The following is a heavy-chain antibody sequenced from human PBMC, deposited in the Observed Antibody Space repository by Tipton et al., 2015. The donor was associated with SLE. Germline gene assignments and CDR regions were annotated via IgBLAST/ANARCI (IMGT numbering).Heavy chain of an antibody. Sequence: SLRLSCVGSRFNFSRDWMSWVRQAPGKGLEWVGNIKKDGSEKHYVDSVKGRFTISRDNADNSLYLQMDNLRVEDTAIYYCARDPGSNTWGAFDIWGQGTMVTVSS. CDR2: IKKDGSEK. V-gene: IGHV3-7*01. J-gene: IGHJ3*02. CDR1: RFNFSRDW. CDR3: ARDPGSNTWGAFDI. D-gene: IGHD3-16*01.